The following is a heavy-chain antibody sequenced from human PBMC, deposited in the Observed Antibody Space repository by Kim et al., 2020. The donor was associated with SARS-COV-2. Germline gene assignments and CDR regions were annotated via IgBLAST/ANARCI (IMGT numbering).Heavy chain of an antibody. CDR2: ISYDGSNK. D-gene: IGHD3-10*01. CDR3: AKESGSGSYYAWTYYYYGMDY. CDR1: GFTFSSYG. J-gene: IGHJ6*02. V-gene: IGHV3-30*18. Sequence: GGSLRLSCAASGFTFSSYGMHWVRQAPGKGLEWVAVISYDGSNKYYADSVKGRFTISRDNSKNTLYLQMNSLRAEDMAVYYCAKESGSGSYYAWTYYYYGMDYWGQGTTVTVSS.